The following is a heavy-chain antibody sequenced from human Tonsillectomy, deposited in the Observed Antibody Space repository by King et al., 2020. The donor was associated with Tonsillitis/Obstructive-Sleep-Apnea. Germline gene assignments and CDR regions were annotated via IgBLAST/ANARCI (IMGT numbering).Heavy chain of an antibody. CDR2: IYPGDSDT. Sequence: VQLVQSGAEVKKPGESLKISCKGSGYSFTSYWIGWVLQMPGKGLEWMGIIYPGDSDTRYSPSFQGQVTISADKSISTAYLQWSSLKASDTAMYYCARRPIGSGDISAFDIWGQGTMVTVSS. D-gene: IGHD3-3*01. CDR1: GYSFTSYW. V-gene: IGHV5-51*03. J-gene: IGHJ3*02. CDR3: ARRPIGSGDISAFDI.